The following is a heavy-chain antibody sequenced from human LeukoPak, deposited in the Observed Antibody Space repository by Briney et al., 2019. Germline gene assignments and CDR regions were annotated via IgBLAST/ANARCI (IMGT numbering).Heavy chain of an antibody. J-gene: IGHJ4*02. V-gene: IGHV1-69*13. CDR1: GGTFSSYA. CDR3: ARRYYSSSSEFDY. CDR2: IIPIFGTA. D-gene: IGHD6-13*01. Sequence: ASVKVSCKASGGTFSSYAISWVRQAPGQGLEWMGGIIPIFGTANYAQKFQGRVTITADESTSTAYMELSSLRSEDTAVYYCARRYYSSSSEFDYWGQGTLVTVSS.